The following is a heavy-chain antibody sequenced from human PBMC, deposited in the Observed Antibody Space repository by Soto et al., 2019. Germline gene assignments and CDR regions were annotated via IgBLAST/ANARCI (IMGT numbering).Heavy chain of an antibody. Sequence: PSETLSLTCTVSGGSVSNSNYYWGWIRQSPGKDLEWIGSVYYRGRSYSKSSVKSRVTISVDTSKNQFSLNLNSVTASDTAVYFCVSQRTSVLTQAYFDYWGPGALVTVSS. CDR1: GGSVSNSNYY. CDR2: VYYRGRS. D-gene: IGHD2-8*01. J-gene: IGHJ4*02. V-gene: IGHV4-39*01. CDR3: VSQRTSVLTQAYFDY.